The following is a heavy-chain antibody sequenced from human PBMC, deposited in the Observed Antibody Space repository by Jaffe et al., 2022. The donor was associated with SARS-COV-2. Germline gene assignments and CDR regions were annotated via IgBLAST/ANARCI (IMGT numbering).Heavy chain of an antibody. J-gene: IGHJ4*02. V-gene: IGHV4-39*01. D-gene: IGHD3-22*01. CDR3: ARVLIVVEKIDY. Sequence: QLQLQESGPGLVKPSETLSLTCTVSGGSISSSSYYWGWIRQPPGKGLEWIGSIYYSGSTYYNPSLKSRVTISVDTSKNQFSLKLSSVTAADTAVYYCARVLIVVEKIDYWGQGTLVTVSS. CDR2: IYYSGST. CDR1: GGSISSSSYY.